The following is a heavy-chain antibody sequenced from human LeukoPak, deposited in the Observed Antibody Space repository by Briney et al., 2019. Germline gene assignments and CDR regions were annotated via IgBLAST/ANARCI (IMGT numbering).Heavy chain of an antibody. CDR1: GGTFSSYA. J-gene: IGHJ4*02. CDR3: ARGRGYCSGGSCYSVFDY. D-gene: IGHD2-15*01. CDR2: IIPIFGTA. V-gene: IGHV1-69*05. Sequence: ASVKASCKASGGTFSSYAISWVRQAPGQGLEWMGRIIPIFGTANYAQKFQGRVTITTDESTSTAYMELSSLRSEDTAVYYCARGRGYCSGGSCYSVFDYWGQGTLVTVSS.